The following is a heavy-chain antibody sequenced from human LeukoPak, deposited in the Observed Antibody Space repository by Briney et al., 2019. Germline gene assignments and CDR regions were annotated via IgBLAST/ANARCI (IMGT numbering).Heavy chain of an antibody. CDR2: ISYDGRNE. D-gene: IGHD6-19*01. CDR3: AKDQSSGYFDY. V-gene: IGHV3-30*18. J-gene: IGHJ4*02. CDR1: GFTFSNFD. Sequence: GGSLRLSCAASGFTFSNFDMHWVRQAPGKGLEWVALISYDGRNEYYADSVKGRSTISRDTSKNTLYLQMNSLRAEDTAVYYCAKDQSSGYFDYCGQGTLVTVSS.